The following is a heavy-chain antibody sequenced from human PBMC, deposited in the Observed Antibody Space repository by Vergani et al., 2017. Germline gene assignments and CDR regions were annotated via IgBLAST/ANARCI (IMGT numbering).Heavy chain of an antibody. CDR1: GFTFSSYA. CDR3: ARGASGDYVSSFDY. V-gene: IGHV3-30-3*01. D-gene: IGHD4-17*01. CDR2: ISYDGSNK. Sequence: QVQLVESGGGVVQPGRSLRLSCAASGFTFSSYAMHWVRQAPGKGLEWVAVISYDGSNKYYADSVKGRFTISSDNSKNTLYLQMNSLRAEDTALYYCARGASGDYVSSFDYWGQGTLVTVSS. J-gene: IGHJ4*02.